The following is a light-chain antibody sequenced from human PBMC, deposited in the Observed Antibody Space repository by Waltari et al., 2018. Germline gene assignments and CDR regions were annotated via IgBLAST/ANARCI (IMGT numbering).Light chain of an antibody. CDR2: ATS. Sequence: DIQMTQSPSSVSASVGDRVTITCRASQDIRNWLAWYQQKPGKAPNLLIYATSSLQTGVPSRFSGSGSGTEFTLTISSLHPEDFATYYCQQANSFPITFGPGTKVDIK. CDR3: QQANSFPIT. CDR1: QDIRNW. J-gene: IGKJ3*01. V-gene: IGKV1-12*01.